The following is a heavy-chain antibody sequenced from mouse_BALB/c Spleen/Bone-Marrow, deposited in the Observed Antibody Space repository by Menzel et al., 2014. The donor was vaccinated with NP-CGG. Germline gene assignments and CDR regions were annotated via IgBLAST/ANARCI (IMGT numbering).Heavy chain of an antibody. V-gene: IGHV1-18*01. Sequence: VQLQQPGPDLVKPGASVKISCKASGYSFTGYYMHWLKQSHGKSLEWIGRIIPNNGDTHYNQRFKGKAILTVDKSSSTAYMELHSLTSEDAAVYYYARWDCGYYWAQGTTLTVSS. CDR2: IIPNNGDT. CDR1: GYSFTGYY. J-gene: IGHJ2*01. CDR3: ARWDCGYY. D-gene: IGHD1-2*01.